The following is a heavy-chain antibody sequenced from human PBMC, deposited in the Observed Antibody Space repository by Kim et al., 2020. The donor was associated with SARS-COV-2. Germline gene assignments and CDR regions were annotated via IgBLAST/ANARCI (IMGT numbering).Heavy chain of an antibody. Sequence: HKVQGRVTKTRNTSISTAYMELSSLRSEDTAVYYCARERASSGYYDAFDIWGQGTMVTVSS. J-gene: IGHJ3*02. V-gene: IGHV1-8*01. D-gene: IGHD3-22*01. CDR3: ARERASSGYYDAFDI.